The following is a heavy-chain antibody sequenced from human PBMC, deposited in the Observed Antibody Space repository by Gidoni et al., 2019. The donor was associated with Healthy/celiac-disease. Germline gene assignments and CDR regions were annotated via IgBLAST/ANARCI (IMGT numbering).Heavy chain of an antibody. CDR1: GGSIRSSSYY. J-gene: IGHJ3*02. CDR3: ARSPIVVVPAANRGAFDI. D-gene: IGHD2-2*01. CDR2: IYYSGST. V-gene: IGHV4-39*01. Sequence: QLQLQESGPGLVKPSETLSLTCTVPGGSIRSSSYYWGWIRQPPGKGLEWIGGIYYSGSTYYNPSLKSRVTISVDTSKNQFSLKLSSVTAADTAVYYCARSPIVVVPAANRGAFDIWGQGTMVTVSS.